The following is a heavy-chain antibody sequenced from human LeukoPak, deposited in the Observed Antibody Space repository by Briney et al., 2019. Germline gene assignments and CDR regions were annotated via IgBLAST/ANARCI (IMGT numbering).Heavy chain of an antibody. CDR2: MNPNSGNT. D-gene: IGHD3-3*01. V-gene: IGHV1-8*01. J-gene: IGHJ6*02. Sequence: ASVKVSCKASGYIFTSYDINWVRQATGQGLEWMGWMNPNSGNTGYAQKFQGRVTMTRNTSISTAYMELSSLRSEDTAVYYCARGVRFLEWLSSNYYYGMDVWGQGTTVTVSS. CDR1: GYIFTSYD. CDR3: ARGVRFLEWLSSNYYYGMDV.